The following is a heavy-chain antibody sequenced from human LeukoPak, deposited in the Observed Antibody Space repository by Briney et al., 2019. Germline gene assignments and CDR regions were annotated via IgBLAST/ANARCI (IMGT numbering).Heavy chain of an antibody. CDR1: GFTFSSYA. Sequence: PGGSLRLSCAASGFTFSSYAMSWVRQAPGKGLEWVSAISGSGGSTYYADSVKGRFTISRDNSKNTLYLQMNSLRAEDTAVYYCAKRGAYSYALSHCFDYWGQGTLVTVSS. CDR3: AKRGAYSYALSHCFDY. D-gene: IGHD5-18*01. J-gene: IGHJ4*02. CDR2: ISGSGGST. V-gene: IGHV3-23*01.